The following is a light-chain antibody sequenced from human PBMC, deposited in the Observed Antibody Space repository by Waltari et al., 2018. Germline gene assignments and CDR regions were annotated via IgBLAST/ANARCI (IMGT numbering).Light chain of an antibody. CDR2: NNE. CDR1: YSNIGHNS. J-gene: IGLJ3*02. CDR3: AAWDDSLNGV. Sequence: QSVLTQPPSASGTPGQRVTISCSGRYSNIGHNSVNWYQQVPGTAPKLLIYNNERRPSGVPDRFSGSKSGTSASLAISGLQSEDEADYYCAAWDDSLNGVFGGGTKLTVL. V-gene: IGLV1-44*01.